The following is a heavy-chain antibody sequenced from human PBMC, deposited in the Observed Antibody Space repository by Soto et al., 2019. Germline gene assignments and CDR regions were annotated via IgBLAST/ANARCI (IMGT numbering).Heavy chain of an antibody. V-gene: IGHV3-23*01. Sequence: EVQLLESGGNLVQPGESLRLSCAASGFTFSSYAMSWVRQAPGKGLEWVSHISSGGDTYYADSVKGRFTISKDKSKNTLYLQMNSLRAEETAVYFCAKTYEDPAYSSGLLAAFDIWGRGRMVTVSS. CDR2: ISSGGDT. D-gene: IGHD6-19*01. CDR3: AKTYEDPAYSSGLLAAFDI. J-gene: IGHJ3*02. CDR1: GFTFSSYA.